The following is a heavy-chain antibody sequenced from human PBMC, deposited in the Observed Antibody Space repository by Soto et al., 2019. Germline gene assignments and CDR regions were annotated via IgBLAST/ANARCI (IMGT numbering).Heavy chain of an antibody. Sequence: NPSETLSLTCTVSGGSINAFFWSWVRQPPGKGLESIGYIFYSGSTNYNPSLKSRVTISLDTSKTQFSLNLTSVTAADTAVYYCATQTGLYYYGMDVWGQGTTVTVSS. J-gene: IGHJ6*02. CDR1: GGSINAFF. CDR3: ATQTGLYYYGMDV. CDR2: IFYSGST. V-gene: IGHV4-59*01.